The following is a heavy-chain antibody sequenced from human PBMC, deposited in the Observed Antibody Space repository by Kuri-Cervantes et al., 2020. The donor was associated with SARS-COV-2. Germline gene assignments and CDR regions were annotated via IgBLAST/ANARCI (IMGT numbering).Heavy chain of an antibody. D-gene: IGHD5-24*01. CDR2: ISGSGGST. CDR1: GFTFSSYA. V-gene: IGHV3-23*01. J-gene: IGHJ4*02. Sequence: GESLKISCAASGFTFSSYAMSWVRQAPGKGLEWVSAISGSGGSTYYADSVKGRFTISRDNAKNSLYLQMNSLRAEDTAVYYCARGKSRENPDVLDYWGQGTLVTVSS. CDR3: ARGKSRENPDVLDY.